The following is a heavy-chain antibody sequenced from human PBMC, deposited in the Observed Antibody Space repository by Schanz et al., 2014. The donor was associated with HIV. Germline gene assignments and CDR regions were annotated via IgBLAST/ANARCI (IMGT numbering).Heavy chain of an antibody. CDR3: ARTYTGDWSTGAD. D-gene: IGHD2-21*02. V-gene: IGHV1-69*06. Sequence: QVQLVQSGAEVKKPGSSVKVSCMASGGTFSSSAISWVRQAPGQGLEWMGGIIPIFDTTNYAQKFQGRVTITADKSTSTVYMDLSSLRSEDTAVYYCARTYTGDWSTGADWGQGTLVTVSS. CDR2: IIPIFDTT. CDR1: GGTFSSSA. J-gene: IGHJ4*02.